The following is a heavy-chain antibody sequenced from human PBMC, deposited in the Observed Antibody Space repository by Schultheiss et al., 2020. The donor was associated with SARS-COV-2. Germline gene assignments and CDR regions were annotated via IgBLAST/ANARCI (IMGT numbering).Heavy chain of an antibody. CDR3: TRVPKFWSGYYTPYYYYGMDV. Sequence: GESLKISCTASGFTFGDYAMSWVRQAPGKGLEWVGFIRSKAYGGTTEYAASVKGRFTISRDDSKSIAYLQMNSLKTEDTAVYYCTRVPKFWSGYYTPYYYYGMDVWGQGTTVTVSS. J-gene: IGHJ6*02. D-gene: IGHD3-3*01. CDR1: GFTFGDYA. CDR2: IRSKAYGGTT. V-gene: IGHV3-49*04.